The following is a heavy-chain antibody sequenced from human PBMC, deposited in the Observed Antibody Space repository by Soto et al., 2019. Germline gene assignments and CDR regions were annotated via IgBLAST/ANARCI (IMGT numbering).Heavy chain of an antibody. CDR2: ISSNGDDT. Sequence: PGGSLRLSCSASGFIFSSYTLYWVRQAPGKGLEFVSAISSNGDDTYYADSVKGRFTISRDNSKKTLYLQMSSLRAEDTAVYYCAREDILGVRSFDYWGRGTLVTVS. V-gene: IGHV3-64D*06. D-gene: IGHD3-10*01. CDR3: AREDILGVRSFDY. CDR1: GFIFSSYT. J-gene: IGHJ4*02.